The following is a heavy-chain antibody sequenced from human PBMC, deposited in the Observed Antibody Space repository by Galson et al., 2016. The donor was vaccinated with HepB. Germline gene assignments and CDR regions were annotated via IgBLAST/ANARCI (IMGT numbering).Heavy chain of an antibody. Sequence: ETLSLTCTVSGGSISSYYWSWIRQHPGEGLEWIGHIDYSGSTYYNPSLKSGVTISRDTSKSQFFLKLSSVTAADTAVYYCARAARSGYSVFDYWGQGTLVTVSS. V-gene: IGHV4-59*12. CDR3: ARAARSGYSVFDY. CDR2: IDYSGST. J-gene: IGHJ4*02. D-gene: IGHD3-22*01. CDR1: GGSISSYY.